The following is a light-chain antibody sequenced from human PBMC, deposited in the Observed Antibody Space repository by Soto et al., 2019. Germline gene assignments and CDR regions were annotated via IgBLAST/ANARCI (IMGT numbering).Light chain of an antibody. CDR3: HQYHSWPRRT. Sequence: EIIMTQSPGTLSVSPGEGATLSCTASQSVNLNLAWYQQKPGQPPRLLLYGASNRANGIPVRFRGSESGTEYTLTISSLQSEESSVYYCHQYHSWPRRTFGPGTKVEIK. CDR2: GAS. CDR1: QSVNLN. J-gene: IGKJ3*01. V-gene: IGKV3-15*01.